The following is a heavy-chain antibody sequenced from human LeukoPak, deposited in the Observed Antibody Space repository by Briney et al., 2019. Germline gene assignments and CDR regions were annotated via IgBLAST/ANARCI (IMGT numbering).Heavy chain of an antibody. CDR3: ARDANYSSGCDY. CDR2: IYHSGST. V-gene: IGHV4-30-2*01. D-gene: IGHD6-19*01. CDR1: GGSISGGGYS. Sequence: SQTLSLTCAVSGGSISGGGYSWSWIRQPPGKGLEWIGYIYHSGSTYYNPSLKSRVTISVDRSKNQFSLKLSSVTAADTAVYYCARDANYSSGCDYWGQGTLVTVSS. J-gene: IGHJ4*02.